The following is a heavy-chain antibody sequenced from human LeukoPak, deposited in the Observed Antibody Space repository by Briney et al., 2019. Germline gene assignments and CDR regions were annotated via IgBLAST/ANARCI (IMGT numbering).Heavy chain of an antibody. CDR3: AREGIQLWFGLFDY. CDR1: GGTFSSYA. Sequence: ASVKVSCKASGGTFSSYAISWVRQAPGQGLEWMGGIIPIFGTANYAQKLQGRVTMTTDTSTSTAYMELRSLRSDDTAVYYCAREGIQLWFGLFDYWGQGTLVTVSS. V-gene: IGHV1-69*05. J-gene: IGHJ4*02. CDR2: IIPIFGTA. D-gene: IGHD5-18*01.